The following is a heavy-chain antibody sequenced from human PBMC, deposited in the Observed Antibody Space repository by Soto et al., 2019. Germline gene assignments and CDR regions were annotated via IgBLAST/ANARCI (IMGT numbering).Heavy chain of an antibody. J-gene: IGHJ4*02. CDR1: RCSFSGYC. Sequence: PGGSLRLSFVASRCSFSGYCFHCIRQAPGKGLKWVSLISCDGIRKNYEDSVKGRFTISRDSSKNTVYLQMNSLRSDDTAVYYCARSIAVAGLDYWGQGTLVTVSS. CDR2: ISCDGIRK. D-gene: IGHD6-19*01. CDR3: ARSIAVAGLDY. V-gene: IGHV3-30*03.